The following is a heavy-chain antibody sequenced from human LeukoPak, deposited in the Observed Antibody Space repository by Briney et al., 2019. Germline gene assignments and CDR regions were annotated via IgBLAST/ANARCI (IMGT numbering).Heavy chain of an antibody. Sequence: GRSLRLSCAASGFTFSSYGMHWVRQAPGKGLEWVAVIWYDGSNKYYADSVMGRFTISRDNSKNTLYLQMNSLRAEDTAVYYCARDSKKVPAARFDYWGQGTLVTVSS. V-gene: IGHV3-33*01. D-gene: IGHD2-2*01. CDR2: IWYDGSNK. CDR3: ARDSKKVPAARFDY. J-gene: IGHJ4*02. CDR1: GFTFSSYG.